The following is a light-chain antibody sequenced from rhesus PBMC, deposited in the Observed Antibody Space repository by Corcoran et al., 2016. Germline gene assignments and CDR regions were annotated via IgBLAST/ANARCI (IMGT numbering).Light chain of an antibody. Sequence: EIVLTQSPATLSLSPGERATLSCRASQSVSSSLAWYQQKPGQAPRLHMYDASSRATGLPDRFSGSGSGTDFTLTISSLEPEDVGVYYCQQYSNWLTFGGGTKVELK. CDR2: DAS. J-gene: IGKJ4*01. CDR3: QQYSNWLT. V-gene: IGKV3-35*01. CDR1: QSVSSS.